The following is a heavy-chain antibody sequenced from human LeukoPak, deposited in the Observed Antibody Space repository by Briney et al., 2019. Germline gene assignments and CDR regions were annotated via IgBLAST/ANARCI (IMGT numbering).Heavy chain of an antibody. J-gene: IGHJ5*02. CDR1: GGSISSYY. D-gene: IGHD3-10*01. CDR3: ARGGYYGSGNDFRFDP. V-gene: IGHV4-59*01. CDR2: IYYSGST. Sequence: SETLSLTCTVSGGSISSYYWSWIRQPPGKGLEWIGYIYYSGSTNYKPSLKSRVTISVDTSKNQFSLKLSSVTAADTAVYYCARGGYYGSGNDFRFDPWGQGILVTVSS.